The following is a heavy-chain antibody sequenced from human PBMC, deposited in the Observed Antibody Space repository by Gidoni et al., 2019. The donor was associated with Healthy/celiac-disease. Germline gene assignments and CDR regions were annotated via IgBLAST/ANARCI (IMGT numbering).Heavy chain of an antibody. V-gene: IGHV4-34*09. D-gene: IGHD1-1*01. J-gene: IGHJ3*02. Sequence: STYYNPSLKSRVTISVDTSKNQFSLKLSSVTAADTAVYYCARSRALLVMATTNPRSAFDIWGQGTMVTVSS. CDR3: ARSRALLVMATTNPRSAFDI. CDR2: ST.